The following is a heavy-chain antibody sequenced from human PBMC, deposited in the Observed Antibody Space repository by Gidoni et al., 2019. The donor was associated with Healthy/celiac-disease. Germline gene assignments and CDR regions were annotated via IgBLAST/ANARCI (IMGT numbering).Heavy chain of an antibody. D-gene: IGHD2-2*01. V-gene: IGHV3-7*03. J-gene: IGHJ4*02. CDR2: IKQDGSEK. Sequence: DVQLVESGGGLVQPGGSLRPSCAASGFTFSRYWMSWVRQAPGKGLEWVANIKQDGSEKNYVDSVKGRFTISRDNAKNLMYLQMNSLRAEDTALYYCASLSIPKQVDYWGQGTLVTVSS. CDR1: GFTFSRYW. CDR3: ASLSIPKQVDY.